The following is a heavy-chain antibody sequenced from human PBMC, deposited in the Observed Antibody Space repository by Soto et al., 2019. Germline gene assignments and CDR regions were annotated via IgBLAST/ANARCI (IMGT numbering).Heavy chain of an antibody. CDR3: ARVEYYYDSSGYYLGPDAFDI. J-gene: IGHJ3*02. CDR2: ISAYNGNT. V-gene: IGHV1-18*01. D-gene: IGHD3-22*01. CDR1: GYTFTSYG. Sequence: GASVKVCCKASGYTFTSYGISWVRQAPGQGLEWMGWISAYNGNTNYAQKLQGRVTMTTDTSTSTAYMELRSLRSDDTAVYYCARVEYYYDSSGYYLGPDAFDIWGQGTMVTVSS.